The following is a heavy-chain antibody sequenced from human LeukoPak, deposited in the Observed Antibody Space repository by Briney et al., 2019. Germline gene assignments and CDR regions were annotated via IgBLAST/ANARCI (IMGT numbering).Heavy chain of an antibody. D-gene: IGHD6-6*01. V-gene: IGHV1-2*02. Sequence: ASXXVSCKASGYTFTGYYLHWVRQAPGQGLQWMGYLNPKTGDTKYTQNLQGRVTMTRDTSISTAYMELSGLRSDDTAVYYCAREGLYTSSSDFDYWGQGTLVTVSS. CDR2: LNPKTGDT. CDR1: GYTFTGYY. CDR3: AREGLYTSSSDFDY. J-gene: IGHJ4*02.